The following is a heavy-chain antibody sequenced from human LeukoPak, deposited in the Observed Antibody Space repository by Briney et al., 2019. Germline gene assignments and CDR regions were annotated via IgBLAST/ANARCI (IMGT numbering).Heavy chain of an antibody. CDR1: VSTFTVYN. CDR3: ARNCSSTSCYSDY. CDR2: INPISGGT. J-gene: IGHJ4*02. Sequence: GASVKVSFKSPVSTFTVYNMHWVRQAPGQGLEYMGRINPISGGTVYAQKFQGRVTMTRDTSITTAYMELTRLTRDDTAVSYCARNCSSTSCYSDYWGQGTLVTVSS. V-gene: IGHV1-2*06. D-gene: IGHD2-2*01.